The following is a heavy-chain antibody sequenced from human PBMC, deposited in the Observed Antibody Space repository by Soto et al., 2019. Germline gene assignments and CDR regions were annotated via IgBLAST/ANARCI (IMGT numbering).Heavy chain of an antibody. CDR1: GGTFSSYA. D-gene: IGHD4-4*01. Sequence: GASVKVSCKASGGTFSSYAISWVRQAPGQGLEWMGGIIPIFGTANYAQKFQGRVTITADESTSTAYMELSSLRSEDTAVYYCATKRSDDYICDCYYYYGMDVWGQGTTVTVSS. V-gene: IGHV1-69*13. CDR3: ATKRSDDYICDCYYYYGMDV. CDR2: IIPIFGTA. J-gene: IGHJ6*02.